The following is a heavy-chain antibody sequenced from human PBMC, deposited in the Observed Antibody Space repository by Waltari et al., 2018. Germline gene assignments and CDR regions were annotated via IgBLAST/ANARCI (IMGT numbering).Heavy chain of an antibody. Sequence: QVQLVQSGAEVKKPGSSVKVSCKASGGTFRSYALLWVRQAPGQGLEWMGGIIPIIGTANYAQKFQGRVTITTDESTGTAYMALSSLRSEHTAVYYGATFLAYSSSFEHAFDIWGQGTMVTVSS. V-gene: IGHV1-69*05. CDR2: IIPIIGTA. CDR1: GGTFRSYA. J-gene: IGHJ3*02. D-gene: IGHD6-13*01. CDR3: ATFLAYSSSFEHAFDI.